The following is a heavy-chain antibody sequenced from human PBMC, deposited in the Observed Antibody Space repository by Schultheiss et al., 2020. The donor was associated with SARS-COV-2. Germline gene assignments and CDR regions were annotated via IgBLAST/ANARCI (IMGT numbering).Heavy chain of an antibody. J-gene: IGHJ4*02. V-gene: IGHV4-30-2*01. CDR2: IYHSGST. Sequence: SQTLSLTCAVSGGSISSGGYSWSWIRQPPGKGLEWIGYIYHSGSTYYNPSLKSRVTISVDRSKNQFSLKLSSVTAADTAVYYCTRGSTSVILDYWGQGTLVTVSS. CDR3: TRGSTSVILDY. CDR1: GGSISSGGYS. D-gene: IGHD2-2*01.